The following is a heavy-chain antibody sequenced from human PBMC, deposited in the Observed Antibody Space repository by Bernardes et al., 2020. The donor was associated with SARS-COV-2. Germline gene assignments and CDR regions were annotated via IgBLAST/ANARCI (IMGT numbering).Heavy chain of an antibody. V-gene: IGHV3-23*01. CDR1: GFTFSTYA. J-gene: IGHJ6*02. Sequence: GGSLRLSCAASGFTFSTYAMSWVRQAPGKGLEWVSDISGPGRTYYADSVKGRFTISRDNSKNTLYLEMNSLRAEDTAVYYCAKELAYGTTWRYYKYYFGMDVWGQGTTVTVSS. CDR3: AKELAYGTTWRYYKYYFGMDV. CDR2: ISGPGRT. D-gene: IGHD2-8*01.